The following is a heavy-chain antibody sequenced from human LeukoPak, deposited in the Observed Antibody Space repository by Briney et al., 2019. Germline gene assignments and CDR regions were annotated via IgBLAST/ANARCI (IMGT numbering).Heavy chain of an antibody. Sequence: GESLKISCKGSGYSFTSYWIGWVRQMPGKGLEWMGIIYPGDSDTRYSPSFQGQVTISADKSISTAYMEVSRLTFDDTAVYYCATRSWLDYCGQGTLVTVSS. D-gene: IGHD6-13*01. CDR1: GYSFTSYW. CDR2: IYPGDSDT. V-gene: IGHV5-51*01. CDR3: ATRSWLDY. J-gene: IGHJ4*02.